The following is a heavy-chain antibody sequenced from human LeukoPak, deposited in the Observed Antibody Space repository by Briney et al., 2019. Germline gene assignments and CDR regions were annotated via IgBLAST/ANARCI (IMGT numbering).Heavy chain of an antibody. V-gene: IGHV5-51*01. CDR2: IYPGDSDT. CDR3: ARGGDVFCGGDCYYFDY. Sequence: GESLKISCKGSGYIFTSYWIGWVRPMPGKGLEWMGSIYPGDSDTRYSPSFQGQVTISADKSISTAYLQWSSLKASDTAMYYCARGGDVFCGGDCYYFDYWGQGTLVTVSS. CDR1: GYIFTSYW. J-gene: IGHJ4*02. D-gene: IGHD2-21*02.